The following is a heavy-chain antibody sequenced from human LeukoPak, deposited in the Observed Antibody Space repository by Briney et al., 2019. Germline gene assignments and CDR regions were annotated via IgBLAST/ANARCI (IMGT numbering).Heavy chain of an antibody. CDR2: INPNSGGT. D-gene: IGHD3-22*01. Sequence: ASVKVSCKASGYTFTSYYMHWVRQAPGQGREWRGWINPNSGGTNYAQKFQGRVTMTRDTSISTAYMELSRLRSDDTAVYYCATDYYDSSGYYWWDYWGQGTLVTVSS. V-gene: IGHV1-2*02. J-gene: IGHJ4*02. CDR1: GYTFTSYY. CDR3: ATDYYDSSGYYWWDY.